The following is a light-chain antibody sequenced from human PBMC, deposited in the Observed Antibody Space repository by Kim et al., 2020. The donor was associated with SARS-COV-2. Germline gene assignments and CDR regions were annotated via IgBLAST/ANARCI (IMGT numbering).Light chain of an antibody. CDR3: QSRDSSDTVV. V-gene: IGLV3-19*01. CDR2: GKN. Sequence: SSELTQDPAVSVALGQTVRITCQGDSLRRYYASWYQQKPGQAPVLVIYGKNNRPSGIADRFSGSSSGNTASLTITGAQAEEEADYYCQSRDSSDTVVFGGGTKLTVL. CDR1: SLRRYY. J-gene: IGLJ2*01.